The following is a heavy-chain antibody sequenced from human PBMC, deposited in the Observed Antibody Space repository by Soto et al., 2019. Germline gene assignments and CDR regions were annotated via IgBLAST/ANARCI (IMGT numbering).Heavy chain of an antibody. V-gene: IGHV3-30*04. CDR2: ISYDGSNK. CDR3: AKDLCSGGSCYHDY. CDR1: GLTFKSYA. Sequence: GGYLRLSCAASGLTFKSYAMHGVRQAPGKGLEWVAVISYDGSNKYYADSVKGRFTISRDNSKNTLYLQMNSLRAEDTAVYYCAKDLCSGGSCYHDYWGQGT. J-gene: IGHJ4*02. D-gene: IGHD2-15*01.